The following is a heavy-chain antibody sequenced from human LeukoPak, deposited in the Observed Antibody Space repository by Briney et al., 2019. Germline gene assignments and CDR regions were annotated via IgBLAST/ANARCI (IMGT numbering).Heavy chain of an antibody. CDR3: ARDQYDYVWGSYRPYFDY. CDR1: GYTFTSYG. V-gene: IGHV1-18*04. Sequence: ASVKVSCKASGYTFTSYGISWVRQAPGQGLEWMGSISPYNGNTNYAERLQGRVIMTTDTSTRTAYTELRSLRSDDTAVFYCARDQYDYVWGSYRPYFDYWGQGTLVTVSS. D-gene: IGHD3-16*02. J-gene: IGHJ4*02. CDR2: ISPYNGNT.